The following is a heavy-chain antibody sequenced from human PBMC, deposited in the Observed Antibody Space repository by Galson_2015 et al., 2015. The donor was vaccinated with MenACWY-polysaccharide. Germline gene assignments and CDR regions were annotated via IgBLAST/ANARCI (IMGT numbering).Heavy chain of an antibody. CDR2: ISSSGGGT. Sequence: SLRLSCAGSGFTFSGYGMNWVRQAPGKGLEWVAAISSSGGGTYYTHSVKDRFTISRDNSKNTLSLQMNSLRVEDTAVYYCVKGGSSMYFDYWGQGILVTVSS. CDR3: VKGGSSMYFDY. V-gene: IGHV3-23*01. J-gene: IGHJ4*02. D-gene: IGHD6-13*01. CDR1: GFTFSGYG.